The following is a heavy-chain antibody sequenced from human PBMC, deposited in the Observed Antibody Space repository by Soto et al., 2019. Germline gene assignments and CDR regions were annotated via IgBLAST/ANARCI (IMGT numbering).Heavy chain of an antibody. CDR3: TREGQWPS. CDR2: INAGNGNT. CDR1: GYTFTYYA. J-gene: IGHJ5*02. Sequence: QVQLVQSGAEVKKPGASVKVSCKASGYTFTYYAIHWVRQAPGQRLEWMGRINAGNGNTKYSQKFPGRRTMTRETAASTAYLALSSLRSEERAVYYCTREGQWPSWGEGTLVNVSS. D-gene: IGHD6-19*01. V-gene: IGHV1-3*01.